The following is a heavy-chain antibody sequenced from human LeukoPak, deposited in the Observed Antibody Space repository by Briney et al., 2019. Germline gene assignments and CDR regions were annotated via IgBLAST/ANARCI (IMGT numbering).Heavy chain of an antibody. CDR3: ARGVAGVYSWFDP. J-gene: IGHJ5*02. D-gene: IGHD5/OR15-5a*01. CDR2: IKPNGGDA. V-gene: IGHV1-2*02. Sequence: ASVKVSCKASGFTFSDYSIHWVRQAPGQGXXXXXWIKPNGGDATYAQKFQGRVTMTRDTSINTAYMELSRLRYDDTAVYYCARGVAGVYSWFDPWGQGTLVTVSS. CDR1: GFTFSDYS.